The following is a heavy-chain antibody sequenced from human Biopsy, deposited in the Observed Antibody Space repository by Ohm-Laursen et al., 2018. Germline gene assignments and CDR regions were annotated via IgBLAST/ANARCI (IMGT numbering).Heavy chain of an antibody. CDR1: GVSINTGGWY. V-gene: IGHV4-31*03. CDR3: TRAGGGKIYDL. CDR2: IHYSGNT. D-gene: IGHD3-16*01. Sequence: TLSLTCTVSGVSINTGGWYWTWIRQRPGTGLVWIGYIHYSGNTLYKPSLKSRSTITVDTSRNQFSLKLTSVSAADTALYYCTRAGGGKIYDLWGQGTLVTVSS. J-gene: IGHJ5*02.